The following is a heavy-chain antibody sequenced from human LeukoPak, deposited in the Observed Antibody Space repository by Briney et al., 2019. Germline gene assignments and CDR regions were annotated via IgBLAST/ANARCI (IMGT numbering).Heavy chain of an antibody. D-gene: IGHD6-13*01. CDR1: GYTFTSYY. J-gene: IGHJ4*02. CDR2: INPSGGST. V-gene: IGHV1-46*01. CDR3: ARVNSSSWYIGNYFDY. Sequence: ASVKVSCEASGYTFTSYYMHWVRQAPGQGLEWMGIINPSGGSTSYAQKFQGRVTMTRDTSTSTVYMELSSLRSEDTAVYYCARVNSSSWYIGNYFDYWGQGTLVTVSS.